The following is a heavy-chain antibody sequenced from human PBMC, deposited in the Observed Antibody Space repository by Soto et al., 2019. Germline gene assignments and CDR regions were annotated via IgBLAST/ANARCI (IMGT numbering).Heavy chain of an antibody. CDR3: ARGDSTGSPTGWFDP. CDR2: ISNYNGDT. D-gene: IGHD6-19*01. CDR1: GYTFTIYS. Sequence: ASVKVSCKASGYTFTIYSINWVRQAPGQGLEWVGWISNYNGDTKYAEKFQGRVTLTTDTSTTTTYMDLRSLTSDDTAVYFCARGDSTGSPTGWFDPWGQGTLVTASS. J-gene: IGHJ5*02. V-gene: IGHV1-18*04.